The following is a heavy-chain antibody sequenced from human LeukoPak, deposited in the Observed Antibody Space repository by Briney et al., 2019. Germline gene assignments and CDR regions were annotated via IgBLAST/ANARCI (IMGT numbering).Heavy chain of an antibody. CDR3: AKPKEYGSNWYFDY. CDR1: GFTSSSYG. V-gene: IGHV3-30*18. J-gene: IGHJ4*02. Sequence: PGGSLRLSCAASGFTSSSYGMHWVRQAPGKGLEWVAVISYDGSNKYYADSVKGRFTISRDNSKNTVYLQMNSLRAEDTAVYYCAKPKEYGSNWYFDYWGQGTLVTVSS. CDR2: ISYDGSNK. D-gene: IGHD6-13*01.